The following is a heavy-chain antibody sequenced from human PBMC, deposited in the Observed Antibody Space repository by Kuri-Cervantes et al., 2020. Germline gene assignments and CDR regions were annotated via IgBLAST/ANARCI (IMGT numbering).Heavy chain of an antibody. CDR2: IYYSGST. J-gene: IGHJ4*02. V-gene: IGHV4-39*01. CDR1: GGSISSSSYY. D-gene: IGHD3-10*01. CDR3: ASSRLGGDYYGSGPHYFDY. Sequence: ESLKISCAVSGGSISSSSYYWGWIRQPPGKGLEWIGSIYYSGSTYYNPSLNSRLTISVDTSKNQFSLKLSSVTAADPAVYYCASSRLGGDYYGSGPHYFDYWGQGTLVTVSS.